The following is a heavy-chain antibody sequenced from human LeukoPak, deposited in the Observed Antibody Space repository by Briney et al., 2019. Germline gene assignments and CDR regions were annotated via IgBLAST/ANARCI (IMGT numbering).Heavy chain of an antibody. D-gene: IGHD3-3*02. CDR3: ARARLVHFHYYYCYLDV. CDR2: IHSTERT. V-gene: IGHV4-59*02. J-gene: IGHJ6*03. CDR1: GGSVRNDY. Sequence: PSGTLSLTCSVSGGSVRNDYWTWVRHPPGKGLEWIGYIHSTERTKYSPSLNSRITISLAKSKKQFPLKVTFVAAAATAVYYCARARLVHFHYYYCYLDVWGRGATVTVSS.